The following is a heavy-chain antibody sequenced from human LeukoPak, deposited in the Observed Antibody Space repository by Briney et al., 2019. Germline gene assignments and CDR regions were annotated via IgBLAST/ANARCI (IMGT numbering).Heavy chain of an antibody. D-gene: IGHD4-11*01. Sequence: PGGSLRLSCAASGFTFTSYSMNWVRQAPGKGLEWVAVISYDGSNKYYADSVKGRFTISRDNSKNTLYLQMNSLKAQAPAVYYCPRDPLNDYGTYPSSFDSWGQGPWSPSPQ. J-gene: IGHJ4*02. CDR3: PRDPLNDYGTYPSSFDS. CDR2: ISYDGSNK. CDR1: GFTFTSYS. V-gene: IGHV3-30*04.